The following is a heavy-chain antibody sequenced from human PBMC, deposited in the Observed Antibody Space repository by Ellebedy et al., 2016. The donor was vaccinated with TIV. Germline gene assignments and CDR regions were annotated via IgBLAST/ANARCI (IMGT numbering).Heavy chain of an antibody. CDR3: AKDISPISPEWYYFDY. CDR2: ISWNSGSI. CDR1: GFTFADYA. V-gene: IGHV3-9*01. J-gene: IGHJ4*02. D-gene: IGHD3-3*01. Sequence: GGSLRLSCAASGFTFADYAMHWVRQAPGKGLEWVSGISWNSGSIGYADSVKGRFTISRDNAKNSLYLQMNSLRAEDTALYYCAKDISPISPEWYYFDYWGQGTLVTVSS.